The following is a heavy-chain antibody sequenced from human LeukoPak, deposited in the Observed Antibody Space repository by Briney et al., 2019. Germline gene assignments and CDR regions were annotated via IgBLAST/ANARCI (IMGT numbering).Heavy chain of an antibody. CDR3: ARHIYCGGDCSPPVY. Sequence: SETLSLTCTVSGDSISDNNYYWGWIRQPPGKGLEWIGSLYYTGSTYYNSSLKSRVTISVDMSKNQFSLKLSSVAAADTAVYYCARHIYCGGDCSPPVYWGQGTLVTVSS. J-gene: IGHJ4*02. CDR2: LYYTGST. CDR1: GDSISDNNYY. D-gene: IGHD2-21*02. V-gene: IGHV4-39*01.